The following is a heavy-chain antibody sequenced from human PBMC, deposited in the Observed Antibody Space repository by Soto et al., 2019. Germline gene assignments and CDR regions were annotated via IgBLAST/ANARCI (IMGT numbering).Heavy chain of an antibody. J-gene: IGHJ6*02. CDR2: IYSGGST. Sequence: GGSLRLSCAASAFTFSNYAMSWVRQAPGKGLEWVSVIYSGGSTYYADSVKGRFTISRDNSKNTLYLQMNSLRAEDTAVYYCARDSGYYYGQGIYYYYGMDVWGQGTTVTVSS. CDR3: ARDSGYYYGQGIYYYYGMDV. D-gene: IGHD3-10*01. CDR1: AFTFSNYA. V-gene: IGHV3-66*01.